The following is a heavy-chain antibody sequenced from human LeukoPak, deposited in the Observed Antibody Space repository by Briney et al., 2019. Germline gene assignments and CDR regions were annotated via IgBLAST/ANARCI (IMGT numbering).Heavy chain of an antibody. J-gene: IGHJ1*01. D-gene: IGHD4-17*01. CDR3: ARGGRYGVYVQH. CDR1: GGTFSSYA. V-gene: IGHV1-69*13. CDR2: IIPIFGTA. Sequence: SVKVSCKASGGTFSSYAIGWVGQAPGQGLEWMGGIIPIFGTANYAQKFQGRVTITADESTSTAYMELSSLRSEDTAVYYCARGGRYGVYVQHWGQGTLVTVSS.